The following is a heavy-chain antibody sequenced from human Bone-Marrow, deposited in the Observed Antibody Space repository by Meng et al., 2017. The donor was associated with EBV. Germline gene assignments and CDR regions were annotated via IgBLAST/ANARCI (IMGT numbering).Heavy chain of an antibody. V-gene: IGHV1-46*01. CDR3: ASGVEMATIGAEYFQH. J-gene: IGHJ1*01. CDR2: INPSGGST. D-gene: IGHD5-24*01. CDR1: GYTFTSYY. Sequence: QVQLGPAGAEVKKPGASVKVSCKASGYTFTSYYMHWVRQAPGQGLEWMGIINPSGGSTSYAQKFQGRVTMTRDTSTSTVYMELSSLRSEDTAVYYCASGVEMATIGAEYFQHWGQGTLVTVSS.